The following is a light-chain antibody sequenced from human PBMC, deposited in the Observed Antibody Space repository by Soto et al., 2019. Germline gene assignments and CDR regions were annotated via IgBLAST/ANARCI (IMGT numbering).Light chain of an antibody. V-gene: IGKV1-9*01. J-gene: IGKJ4*01. Sequence: IQVTQSPSSLSASVGDRVTITCRASQDISSYLAWYQQKPGKAPTLLIYAASTLQSGVPSRFSGSGFGTDFTLTNSSLHAEAFASYYCQQLRSYPSTFGGGTKVEIK. CDR1: QDISSY. CDR3: QQLRSYPST. CDR2: AAS.